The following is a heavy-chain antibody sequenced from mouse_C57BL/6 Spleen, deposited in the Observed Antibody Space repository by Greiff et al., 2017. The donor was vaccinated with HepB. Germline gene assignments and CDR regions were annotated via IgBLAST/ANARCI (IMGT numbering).Heavy chain of an antibody. CDR3: ARPPWFAY. V-gene: IGHV1-22*01. CDR2: INPNNGGT. CDR1: GYTFTDYN. Sequence: EVKLMESGPELVKPGASVKMSCKASGYTFTDYNMHWVKQSHGKSLEWIGYINPNNGGTSYNQKFKGKATLTVNNSSSTAYMELRSLTSEDSAVYYFARPPWFAYWGKGTLVTVSA. J-gene: IGHJ3*01.